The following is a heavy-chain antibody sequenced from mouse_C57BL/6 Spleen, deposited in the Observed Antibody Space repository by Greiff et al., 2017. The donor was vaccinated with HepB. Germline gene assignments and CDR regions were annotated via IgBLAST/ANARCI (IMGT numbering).Heavy chain of an antibody. CDR1: GYTFTSYG. J-gene: IGHJ2*01. Sequence: VKLMESGAELARPGASVKLSCKASGYTFTSYGISWVKQRTGQGLEWIGEIYPRSGNTYYNEKFKGKATLTADKSSSTAYMELRSLTSEDSAVYFCASGGNYYGSGDYWGQGTTLTVSS. V-gene: IGHV1-81*01. D-gene: IGHD1-1*01. CDR2: IYPRSGNT. CDR3: ASGGNYYGSGDY.